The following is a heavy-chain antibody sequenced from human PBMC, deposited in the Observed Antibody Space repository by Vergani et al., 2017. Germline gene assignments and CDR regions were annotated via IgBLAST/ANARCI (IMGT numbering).Heavy chain of an antibody. CDR2: MNPNSGNT. J-gene: IGHJ4*02. CDR1: GGTFSSYA. Sequence: QVQLVQSGAEVKKPGASVKVSCKASGGTFSSYAISWVRQATGQGLEWMGWMNPNSGNTGYAQKFQGRVTMTRNTAISPAYMELSSLRSEDTAVYYCDYYDSLWDYWGQGTLVTVSS. CDR3: DYYDSLWDY. D-gene: IGHD3-22*01. V-gene: IGHV1-8*02.